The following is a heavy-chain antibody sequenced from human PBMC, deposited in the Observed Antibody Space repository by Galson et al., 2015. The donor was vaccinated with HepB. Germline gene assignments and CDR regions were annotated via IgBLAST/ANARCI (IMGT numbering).Heavy chain of an antibody. D-gene: IGHD3-3*01. J-gene: IGHJ4*02. CDR1: GGSISSGGCS. CDR3: ARSTPRSGYYLPIFDY. V-gene: IGHV4-30-2*01. Sequence: TLSLTCAVSGGSISSGGCSWSRIRQPPGKGLEWIGYIYESGSTYYNPSLNNRVTISEDRSKNQFSLKLSSVTAADTAVYYCARSTPRSGYYLPIFDYWGQGTLVTVSS. CDR2: IYESGST.